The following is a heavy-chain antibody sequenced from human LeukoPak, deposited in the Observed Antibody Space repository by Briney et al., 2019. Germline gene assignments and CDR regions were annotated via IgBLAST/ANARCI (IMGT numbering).Heavy chain of an antibody. V-gene: IGHV3-23*01. CDR1: GFTFSYYA. D-gene: IGHD3-10*01. CDR3: AKVLKSYWVQDLDY. CDR2: LTGSGDTT. J-gene: IGHJ4*02. Sequence: GGSLRHSCAASGFTFSYYAMTWVRQAPGKGLEWVSTLTGSGDTTDYADSVKGRFTISRDNSKNTLYLQMNNLRADDTAVYYCAKVLKSYWVQDLDYWGQGTLVMVSS.